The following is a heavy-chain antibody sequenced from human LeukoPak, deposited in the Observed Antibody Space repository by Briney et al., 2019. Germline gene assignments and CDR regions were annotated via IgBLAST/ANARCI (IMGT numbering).Heavy chain of an antibody. Sequence: SVKVSCKASGGTFSSYTISWVRQAPGQGLEWMGRIIPILGIANYAQKFQGRVTITTDESTSTAYMELSSLRSEDTAVYYCARDLGYYDSSGSNFDYWGQGTLVTVSS. CDR3: ARDLGYYDSSGSNFDY. CDR2: IIPILGIA. V-gene: IGHV1-69*16. CDR1: GGTFSSYT. D-gene: IGHD3-22*01. J-gene: IGHJ4*02.